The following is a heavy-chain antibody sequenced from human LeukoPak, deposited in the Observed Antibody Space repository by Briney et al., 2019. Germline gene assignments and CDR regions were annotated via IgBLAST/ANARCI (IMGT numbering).Heavy chain of an antibody. CDR2: IKYDGYEQ. V-gene: IGHV3-7*01. J-gene: IGHJ5*01. D-gene: IGHD2-2*01. CDR3: AAVVTSGWFVY. Sequence: GGSLRLSCAASGFTFSSYWMSWVRQAPGKGLEWVASIKYDGYEQHFVDAAKGRFTISRDNAANSLYLQMNSLRSEDTAVYYCAAVVTSGWFVYWGQGTLVTVSS. CDR1: GFTFSSYW.